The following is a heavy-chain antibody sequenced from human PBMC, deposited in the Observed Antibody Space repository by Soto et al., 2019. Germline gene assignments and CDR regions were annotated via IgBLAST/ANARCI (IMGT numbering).Heavy chain of an antibody. Sequence: GGSLRLSCAASGFTFNTFEMSWVRQAPGRGLEWVSFISDDSSRTYYADAVKGRFTISRDNSKYTLYLQMNSLTAEDTAVYACVKGGWLDFWGQGTLVTVSS. V-gene: IGHV3-23*01. CDR1: GFTFNTFE. J-gene: IGHJ5*01. CDR2: ISDDSSRT. D-gene: IGHD3-16*01. CDR3: VKGGWLDF.